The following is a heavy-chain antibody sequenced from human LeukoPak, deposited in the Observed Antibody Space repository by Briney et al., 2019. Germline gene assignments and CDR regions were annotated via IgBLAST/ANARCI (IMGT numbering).Heavy chain of an antibody. CDR1: LDSTTSNF. CDR2: INHSGST. Sequence: TSETLSLTCTVSLDSTTSNFWSWVRQPPGKGLEWIGKINHSGSTNYNPSLKSRVTISVDTSKNQFSLKLTSVTAADTAVYYCARGKAMDVWGHGTTVTVSS. J-gene: IGHJ6*02. V-gene: IGHV4-34*01. CDR3: ARGKAMDV.